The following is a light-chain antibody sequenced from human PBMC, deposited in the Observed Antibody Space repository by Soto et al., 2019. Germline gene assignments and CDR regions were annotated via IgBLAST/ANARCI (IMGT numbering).Light chain of an antibody. CDR3: QAYTTLHPIP. CDR1: QSVSSK. CDR2: GAS. Sequence: EVVIKQSPATLSVSPGERATLSCRASQSVSSKLAWYQQKPGQAPRLLIYGASTRATGIPARFSGSGSGTEFTLTISSLQSEDFAIYYCQAYTTLHPIPFGGG. V-gene: IGKV3-15*01. J-gene: IGKJ4*01.